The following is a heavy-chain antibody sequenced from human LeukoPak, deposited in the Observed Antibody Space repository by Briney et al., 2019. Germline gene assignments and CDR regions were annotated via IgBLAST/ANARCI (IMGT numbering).Heavy chain of an antibody. Sequence: ASVKVSCKASGYIFTGYYMHWVRQAPGQGLEWMGWINPNSGDTNYAQKFQGRVTMTRDTSISTAYMELSRLRSDDTAVYYCARAHPTHSHSSGWSVVSDAFDIWGQGTMVTVSS. CDR1: GYIFTGYY. D-gene: IGHD6-19*01. CDR3: ARAHPTHSHSSGWSVVSDAFDI. J-gene: IGHJ3*02. V-gene: IGHV1-2*02. CDR2: INPNSGDT.